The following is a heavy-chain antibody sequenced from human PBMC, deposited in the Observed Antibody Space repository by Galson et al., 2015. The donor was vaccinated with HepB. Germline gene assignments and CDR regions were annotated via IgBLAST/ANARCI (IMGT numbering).Heavy chain of an antibody. D-gene: IGHD2-8*01. CDR2: IWYDGTNK. CDR1: GFNSRFYA. CDR3: AKDHNGEGWFDP. J-gene: IGHJ5*02. V-gene: IGHV3-33*06. Sequence: SLRLSCAASGFNSRFYAMHWVRQAPGKGLEWVAFIWYDGTNKFYADSVKGRFTISRDNSENQVYLPMNSLRAEDTAVYFCAKDHNGEGWFDPWGQGALVTVSS.